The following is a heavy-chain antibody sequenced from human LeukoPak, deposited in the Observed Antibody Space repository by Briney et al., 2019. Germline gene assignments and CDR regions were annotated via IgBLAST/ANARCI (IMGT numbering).Heavy chain of an antibody. CDR2: ITSSGDNI. CDR3: AKENPVGGTNYFDY. V-gene: IGHV3-23*01. J-gene: IGHJ4*02. Sequence: PGGSLRLSCAASGFTFSSYPMSWVRQAPGKGLEWVSAITSSGDNIYYAASVQGRFIISRDNSKNTLSLQMNTLRAEDTAIYYCAKENPVGGTNYFDYWGQGTLVTVSS. CDR1: GFTFSSYP. D-gene: IGHD1-26*01.